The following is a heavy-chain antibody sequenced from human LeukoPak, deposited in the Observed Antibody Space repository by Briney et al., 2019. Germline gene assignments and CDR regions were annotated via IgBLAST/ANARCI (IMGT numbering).Heavy chain of an antibody. V-gene: IGHV3-21*04. Sequence: GGSLRLSCGASGFTLSSQSMNWVPQAPGKGLELVSYMSSSSPNIYYADSVKGRFTISRENARNSLYLQMNSLRVEDTAIYYCARRRGDVWGQGTTVTVSS. CDR1: GFTLSSQS. J-gene: IGHJ6*02. CDR2: MSSSSPNI. CDR3: ARRRGDV.